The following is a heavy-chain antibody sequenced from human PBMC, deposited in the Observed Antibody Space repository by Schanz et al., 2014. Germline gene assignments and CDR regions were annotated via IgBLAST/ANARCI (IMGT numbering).Heavy chain of an antibody. V-gene: IGHV3-74*01. J-gene: IGHJ3*02. D-gene: IGHD4-17*01. CDR1: GFTFSSHW. Sequence: EVQLVQSGGGLVQPGGSLRLSCAASGFTFSSHWMHWVRQDPGKGLVWVARINSVGSNTDYADSVTGRFTISRDNAKNTLYLQMNTLRAEDTAVYYCARKMKLGVYGGKGHDSLDIWGQWTMVTGSS. CDR3: ARKMKLGVYGGKGHDSLDI. CDR2: INSVGSNT.